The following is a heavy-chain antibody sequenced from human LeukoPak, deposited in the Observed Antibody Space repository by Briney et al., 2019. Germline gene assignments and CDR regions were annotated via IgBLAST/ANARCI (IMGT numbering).Heavy chain of an antibody. CDR3: ARVGFDAYDFWSGYSRDYYFDY. CDR2: ISGSGGST. Sequence: GGSLRLSCAASGFTFSSYAMSWVRQAPGKGLEWVSAISGSGGSTYYADSVKGRFTISRDNAKNSLYLQMNSLRAEDTAVYYCARVGFDAYDFWSGYSRDYYFDYWGQGTLVTVSS. CDR1: GFTFSSYA. V-gene: IGHV3-23*01. D-gene: IGHD3-3*01. J-gene: IGHJ4*02.